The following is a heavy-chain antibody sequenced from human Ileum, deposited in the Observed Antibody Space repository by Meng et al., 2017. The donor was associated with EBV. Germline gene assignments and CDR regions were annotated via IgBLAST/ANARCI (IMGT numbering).Heavy chain of an antibody. CDR3: AREVSNSSSWGSFDY. D-gene: IGHD6-6*01. CDR2: IYHTGST. Sequence: QVHREGSGPGPGKPSGTLSVTCTVSGDSMRGPNWWHWVRQAPGEGLEWIGEIYHTGSTNYNPSLKSRVSMSVDQSRNQFSMRLTSVTAADTAVYFCAREVSNSSSWGSFDYWGQGALVTVSS. J-gene: IGHJ4*02. V-gene: IGHV4-4*02. CDR1: GDSMRGPNW.